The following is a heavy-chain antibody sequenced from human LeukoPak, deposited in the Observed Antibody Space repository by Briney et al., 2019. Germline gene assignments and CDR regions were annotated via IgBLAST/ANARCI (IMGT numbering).Heavy chain of an antibody. V-gene: IGHV1-46*01. Sequence: ASVKVSCKASGYTFTSYYMHWVRQAPGQGLEWMGLINPTGGSTGYAQKFQGRVTMTRDMSTSTVYMELSSLRSEDTAVYYCARGGHITMIVGYWRNLDAFDIWGQGTMVTVSS. D-gene: IGHD3-22*01. CDR2: INPTGGST. CDR3: ARGGHITMIVGYWRNLDAFDI. J-gene: IGHJ3*02. CDR1: GYTFTSYY.